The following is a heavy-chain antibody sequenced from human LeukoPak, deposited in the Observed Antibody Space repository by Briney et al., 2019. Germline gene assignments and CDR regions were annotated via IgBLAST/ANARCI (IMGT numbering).Heavy chain of an antibody. CDR2: IWYDGSNK. D-gene: IGHD2-2*02. V-gene: IGHV3-33*08. J-gene: IGHJ4*02. Sequence: GGSLRLSCAASGFTFSSYAMHWVRQAPGKGLEWVAVIWYDGSNKDYADSVKGRFTISRDRSKNTLSLQVNSLRAEDTAVYYCAREPRGPATIFKYFDYWGQGTLVTVSS. CDR1: GFTFSSYA. CDR3: AREPRGPATIFKYFDY.